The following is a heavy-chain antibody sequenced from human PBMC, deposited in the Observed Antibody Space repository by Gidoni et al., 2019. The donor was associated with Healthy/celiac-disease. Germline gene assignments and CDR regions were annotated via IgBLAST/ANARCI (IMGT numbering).Heavy chain of an antibody. V-gene: IGHV3-33*01. D-gene: IGHD4-17*01. J-gene: IGHJ4*02. CDR1: GFTSSSYG. CDR3: AREVGGDYGDYDGFDY. Sequence: QVQLVASGGGVVPPGRSLRLSCAASGFTSSSYGMDWVRQAPGKGLEWVAVIWYDGRNKYYADSVKGRFTISRDNSKNTLYLQMNSLRAEDTAVYYCAREVGGDYGDYDGFDYWGQGTLVTVSS. CDR2: IWYDGRNK.